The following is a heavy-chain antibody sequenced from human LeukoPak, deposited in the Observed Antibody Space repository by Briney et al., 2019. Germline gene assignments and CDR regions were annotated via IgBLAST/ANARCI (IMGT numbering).Heavy chain of an antibody. Sequence: RASVKVSCKASGYTFTGYYMHWVRQAPGQGLEWMGWINPNSGGTNYAQKFQGRVTMTRDTSISTAYMELSRLRSDDTAVYYCARAHNCSSTSCYVGFDPWGQGTLVTVSS. CDR2: INPNSGGT. D-gene: IGHD2-2*01. CDR1: GYTFTGYY. J-gene: IGHJ5*02. V-gene: IGHV1-2*02. CDR3: ARAHNCSSTSCYVGFDP.